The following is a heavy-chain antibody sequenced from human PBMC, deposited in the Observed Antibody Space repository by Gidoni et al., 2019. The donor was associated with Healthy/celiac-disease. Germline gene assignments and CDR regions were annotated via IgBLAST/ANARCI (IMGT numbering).Heavy chain of an antibody. D-gene: IGHD1-26*01. CDR1: GFTFSSYG. Sequence: QVQLVESGGGVFQPGRSLRLSCAASGFTFSSYGMQWVRHAPGKRLEWVAGIWYDGSNKYYADSVKGRFTISRDNSKNTLYLQMNSLRAEDTAVYYCARGYSGSRDAFDIWGQGTMVTVSS. V-gene: IGHV3-33*01. J-gene: IGHJ3*02. CDR3: ARGYSGSRDAFDI. CDR2: IWYDGSNK.